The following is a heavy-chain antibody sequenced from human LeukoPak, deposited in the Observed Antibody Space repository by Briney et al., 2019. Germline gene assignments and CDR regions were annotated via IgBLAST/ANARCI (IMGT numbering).Heavy chain of an antibody. J-gene: IGHJ6*03. D-gene: IGHD5/OR15-5a*01. CDR1: GFTFSSYS. CDR3: ARVQSSYMDV. CDR2: ISSSSTI. Sequence: GGSLRLSCAASGFTFSSYSMNWVRQAPGKGLEWVSYISSSSTIYYADSVKGRFTISRDNAKNSLYLQMNSLRAEDTAVYYCARVQSSYMDVWGKGTTVTVSS. V-gene: IGHV3-48*01.